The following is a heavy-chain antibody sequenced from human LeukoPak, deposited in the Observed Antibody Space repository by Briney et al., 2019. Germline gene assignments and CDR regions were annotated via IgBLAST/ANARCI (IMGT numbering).Heavy chain of an antibody. CDR1: GYTFTGYY. CDR3: ARDVPIEGATTRGHDY. CDR2: INPNSGGT. J-gene: IGHJ4*02. D-gene: IGHD1-26*01. V-gene: IGHV1-2*02. Sequence: ASVKVSCKTSGYTFTGYYMHWVRQAPGQGLEWMGWINPNSGGTNYAQRFQGRVTMTRDTSMGTAYMELSRLRSDDSAVYYCARDVPIEGATTRGHDYWGQGTLVTVSS.